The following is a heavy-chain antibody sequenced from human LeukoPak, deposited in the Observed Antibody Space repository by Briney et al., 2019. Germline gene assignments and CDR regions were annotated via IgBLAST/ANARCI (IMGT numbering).Heavy chain of an antibody. J-gene: IGHJ4*02. CDR2: ISSSSSYI. D-gene: IGHD3-10*01. CDR1: GFTVSGNY. CDR3: ARSRMVRGVSRYGPWFDY. Sequence: PGGSLRLSCAASGFTVSGNYMNWVRQAPGKGLEWVSSISSSSSYIYYADSVKGRFTISRDNAKNSLYLQMNSLRAEDTAVYYCARSRMVRGVSRYGPWFDYWGQGTLVTVSS. V-gene: IGHV3-21*01.